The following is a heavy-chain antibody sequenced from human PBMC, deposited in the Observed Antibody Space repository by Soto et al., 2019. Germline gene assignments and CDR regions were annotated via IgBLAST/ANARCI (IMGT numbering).Heavy chain of an antibody. V-gene: IGHV3-30*18. CDR2: ISYDGILK. D-gene: IGHD3-10*01. CDR3: AKDFKVSGGHYGSLNYYYGMDV. CDR1: GFTFSDFV. Sequence: GSLRLCCAAAGFTFSDFVMHWVRQAPGKGLEWVAIISYDGILKYYADSVKGRFTISRDTSKGAVYLQMNSLTPEDTAVYYCAKDFKVSGGHYGSLNYYYGMDVWGQGTTVTVSS. J-gene: IGHJ6*02.